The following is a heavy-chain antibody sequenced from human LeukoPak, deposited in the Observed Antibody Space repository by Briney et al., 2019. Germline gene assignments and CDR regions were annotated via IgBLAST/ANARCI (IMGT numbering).Heavy chain of an antibody. Sequence: GGSLRLSCRASGFSLSDYAMHWVRQAPGKGLERVAVVSYDGRNEYYGDSVKGRFTISRDTSKNTLYLQMNSLRTEDTAVYYCARDTRQYYHNDMDVWGHGTTVTVSS. CDR1: GFSLSDYA. CDR3: ARDTRQYYHNDMDV. J-gene: IGHJ6*02. CDR2: VSYDGRNE. D-gene: IGHD2/OR15-2a*01. V-gene: IGHV3-30*03.